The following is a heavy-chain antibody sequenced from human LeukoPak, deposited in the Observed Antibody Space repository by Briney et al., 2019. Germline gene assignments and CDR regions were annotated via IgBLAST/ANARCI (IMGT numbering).Heavy chain of an antibody. J-gene: IGHJ4*02. D-gene: IGHD2-15*01. CDR3: ARGRIGDLDY. CDR1: GFTFRHYW. CDR2: INSDGSST. V-gene: IGHV3-74*01. Sequence: RGSLRLSCAASGFTFRHYWMHWVRQTPGKGLMWVSHINSDGSSTNYTDSVKGRFTISRDNAKNTLYLQMNSLRAEDTAVYFCARGRIGDLDYWGQGTLITVSS.